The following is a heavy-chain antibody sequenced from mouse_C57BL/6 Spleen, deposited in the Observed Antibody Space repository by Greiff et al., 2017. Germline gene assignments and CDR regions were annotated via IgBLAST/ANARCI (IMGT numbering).Heavy chain of an antibody. Sequence: EVMLVESGGGLVQPGASLRLSCAASGFTFTDYYMSWDRQPPGKAPEGLALIRNKANGYTTEYTASVKGRFTISRDNSQNILYLQMNTLRAEDSATYYCVKAAYDYDRYYFDYWGQGTTLTVSS. J-gene: IGHJ2*01. D-gene: IGHD2-4*01. CDR1: GFTFTDYY. CDR3: VKAAYDYDRYYFDY. CDR2: IRNKANGYTT. V-gene: IGHV7-4*01.